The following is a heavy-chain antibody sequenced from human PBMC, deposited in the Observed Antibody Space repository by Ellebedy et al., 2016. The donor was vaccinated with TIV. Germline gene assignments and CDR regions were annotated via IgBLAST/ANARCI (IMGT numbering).Heavy chain of an antibody. CDR3: ARLTLDSSSWYDAFDI. Sequence: SETLSLTCTVSGGAINNDYWNWIRQPPGKGLEWIGYIHNSGGTNPNPSLKSRLTISVDTSKNQFSLRLSSVTAADTAVYYCARLTLDSSSWYDAFDIWGQGTMVTVSS. J-gene: IGHJ3*02. CDR1: GGAINNDY. V-gene: IGHV4-59*08. D-gene: IGHD6-13*01. CDR2: IHNSGGT.